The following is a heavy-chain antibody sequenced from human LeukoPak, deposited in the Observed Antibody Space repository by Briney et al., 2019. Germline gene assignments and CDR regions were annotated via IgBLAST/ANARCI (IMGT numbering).Heavy chain of an antibody. CDR1: GGTFSSYA. J-gene: IGHJ4*02. Sequence: SVKVSCKASGGTFSSYAISWVRQAPGQGLEWMGGIIPIFGTANYAQKFQGRVTITADKSTSTAYMELSSLRSEDTAVYYCARDLHYGSGSYYNYWGQGTLVTVSS. D-gene: IGHD3-10*01. V-gene: IGHV1-69*06. CDR3: ARDLHYGSGSYYNY. CDR2: IIPIFGTA.